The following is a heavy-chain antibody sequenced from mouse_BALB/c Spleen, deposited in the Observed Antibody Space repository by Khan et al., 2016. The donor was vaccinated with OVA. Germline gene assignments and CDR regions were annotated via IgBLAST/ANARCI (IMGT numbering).Heavy chain of an antibody. Sequence: QVQLKQSGAELVKPGASVKLSCKASGYTFTSYDINWVRQRPEQGLEWIGWMFPGDGSTKYNENFKGKATLTTDKSSSTAYMQLSRLTSEDAGAYVCARGGYGGLAYWGQGTLVTGSA. CDR1: GYTFTSYD. D-gene: IGHD2-14*01. J-gene: IGHJ3*01. CDR2: MFPGDGST. V-gene: IGHV1-85*01. CDR3: ARGGYGGLAY.